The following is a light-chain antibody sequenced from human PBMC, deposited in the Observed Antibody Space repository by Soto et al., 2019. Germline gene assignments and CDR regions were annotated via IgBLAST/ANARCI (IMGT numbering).Light chain of an antibody. CDR1: QSLLHTNGYNY. V-gene: IGKV2-28*01. CDR3: MQSTHWPWT. J-gene: IGKJ1*01. Sequence: DIVMTQSPLSLPVTPGEPASISCRSSQSLLHTNGYNYLDWYLQKPGQSPQLLIYLGSNRASGVPDRFSGSGSGTDFTLKISRVEAEDVGVYYCMQSTHWPWTFGQGTKV. CDR2: LGS.